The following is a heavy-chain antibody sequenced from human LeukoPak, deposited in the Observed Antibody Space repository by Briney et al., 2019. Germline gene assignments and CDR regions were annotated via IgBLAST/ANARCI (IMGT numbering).Heavy chain of an antibody. D-gene: IGHD3-10*01. Sequence: SETLSLTCAVSGGSISSSNWWSWVRQPPGKGLEWIGEIYHSGSTNYNPSLKSRVTISVDTSKNQFSLKLSSVTAADTAVYYCARRGEPMVRGARGYYYGMDVWGQGTTVTVSS. J-gene: IGHJ6*02. V-gene: IGHV4-4*02. CDR2: IYHSGST. CDR3: ARRGEPMVRGARGYYYGMDV. CDR1: GGSISSSNW.